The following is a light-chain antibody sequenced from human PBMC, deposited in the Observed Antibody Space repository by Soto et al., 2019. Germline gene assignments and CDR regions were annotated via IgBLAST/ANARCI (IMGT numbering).Light chain of an antibody. CDR3: QQYNNWPPFT. CDR2: GAS. J-gene: IGKJ4*01. V-gene: IGKV3D-15*01. Sequence: IVITHSPKTLCVCVGQRDTLYGSPSQSVSSNLAWYQQKPGQAPRLLVYGASNRATGIPDRFSGSGSGTDFTLTISSLQSEDFAVYYCQQYNNWPPFTVGGGTKVE. CDR1: QSVSSN.